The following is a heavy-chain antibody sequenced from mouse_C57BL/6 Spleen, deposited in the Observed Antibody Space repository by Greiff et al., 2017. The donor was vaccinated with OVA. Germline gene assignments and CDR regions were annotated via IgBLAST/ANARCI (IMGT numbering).Heavy chain of an antibody. CDR3: ARSYYSNFLFDY. CDR2: INPGSGGT. D-gene: IGHD2-5*01. J-gene: IGHJ2*01. CDR1: GYAFTNYL. Sequence: VQLQQSGAELVRPGTSVKVSCKASGYAFTNYLIEWVKQRPGQGLEWIGVINPGSGGTNYNEKFKGKATLTADKSSSTAYMQLSSLTSEDSAVYFCARSYYSNFLFDYWGQGTTLTVSS. V-gene: IGHV1-54*01.